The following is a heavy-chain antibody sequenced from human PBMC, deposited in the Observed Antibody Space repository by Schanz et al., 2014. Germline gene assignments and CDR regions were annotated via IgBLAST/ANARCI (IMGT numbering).Heavy chain of an antibody. V-gene: IGHV3-7*01. Sequence: EVQLVESGGGLVQPGGSLRLCCVASGFTFSRYWMTWVRQAPGKGLEWVANIKQDGSAKIYVDSVKGRFTISRDSPKNSLCLQMNSLRAEDTALYYCARVLGGDEGLDQWGQGTLVTVSS. CDR3: ARVLGGDEGLDQ. CDR1: GFTFSRYW. CDR2: IKQDGSAK. D-gene: IGHD4-17*01. J-gene: IGHJ4*02.